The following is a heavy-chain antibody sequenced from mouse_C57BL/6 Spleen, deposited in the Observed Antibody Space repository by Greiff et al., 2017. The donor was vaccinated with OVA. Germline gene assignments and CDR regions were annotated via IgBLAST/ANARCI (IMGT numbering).Heavy chain of an antibody. J-gene: IGHJ2*01. V-gene: IGHV5-17*01. D-gene: IGHD4-1*01. CDR2: ISSGSSTI. CDR1: GFTFSDYG. Sequence: DVMLVESGGGLVKPGGSLKLSCAASGFTFSDYGMHWVRQAPEKGLEWVAYISSGSSTIYYADTVKGRFTISRDNAKNTLFLQMTSLRSEDTAMYYCARSWALDYWGQGTTLTVSS. CDR3: ARSWALDY.